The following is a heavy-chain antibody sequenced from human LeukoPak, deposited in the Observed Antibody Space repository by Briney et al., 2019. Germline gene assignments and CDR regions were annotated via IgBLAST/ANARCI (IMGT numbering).Heavy chain of an antibody. D-gene: IGHD5-12*01. CDR2: IKQDGSEK. CDR3: ARDRGIVATMEDY. CDR1: GFNFSSYW. Sequence: PGGSLRLSCAASGFNFSSYWMSWVRQAPGKGLEWVANIKQDGSEKYYVDSVKGRFTISRDNAKNSLYLQMNSLRAEDTAVYYCARDRGIVATMEDYWGQGTLVTVSS. V-gene: IGHV3-7*01. J-gene: IGHJ4*02.